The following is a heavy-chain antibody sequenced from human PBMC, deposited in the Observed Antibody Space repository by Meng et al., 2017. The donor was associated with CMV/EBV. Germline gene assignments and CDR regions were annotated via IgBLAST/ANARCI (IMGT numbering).Heavy chain of an antibody. V-gene: IGHV4-30-4*08. Sequence: LRLSCTVSGGSISSGDYYWSWIRQPPGKGLEWIGYIYYSGSTYYNPSLKSRVTISVDTSKNKFSLKLSSVTAADTAVYYCARESVVVPAAMIIKQPDYYYYGMDVWGQGTTVTVSS. CDR2: IYYSGST. J-gene: IGHJ6*02. CDR3: ARESVVVPAAMIIKQPDYYYYGMDV. CDR1: GGSISSGDYY. D-gene: IGHD2-2*01.